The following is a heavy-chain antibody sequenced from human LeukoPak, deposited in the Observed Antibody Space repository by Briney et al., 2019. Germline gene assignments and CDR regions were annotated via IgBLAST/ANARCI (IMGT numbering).Heavy chain of an antibody. CDR1: GFTFSGSA. CDR3: TRSYYYDSSGYYSDY. Sequence: PGGSLRLSCAASGFTFSGSAMHWVRQASGKGLEWVGRIRSKANSYATAYAASVKGRFTISRDDSKNTAYLQMNSLKTEDTAVYYCTRSYYYDSSGYYSDYWGQGTLVTVSS. V-gene: IGHV3-73*01. CDR2: IRSKANSYAT. D-gene: IGHD3-22*01. J-gene: IGHJ4*02.